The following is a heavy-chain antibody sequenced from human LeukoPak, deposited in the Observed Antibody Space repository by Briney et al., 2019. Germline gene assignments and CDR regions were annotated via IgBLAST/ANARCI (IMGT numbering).Heavy chain of an antibody. CDR3: AKERGSYYDILTGPGFDY. D-gene: IGHD3-9*01. V-gene: IGHV3-30*02. Sequence: GGSLRLSCVASGFTFSSRDWMTWVRQAPGKGLEWVAFIRYDGSNKYYADSVKGRFTISRDNSKNTLYLQMNSLRAEDTAVYYCAKERGSYYDILTGPGFDYWGQGTLVTVSS. CDR2: IRYDGSNK. J-gene: IGHJ4*02. CDR1: GFTFSSRDW.